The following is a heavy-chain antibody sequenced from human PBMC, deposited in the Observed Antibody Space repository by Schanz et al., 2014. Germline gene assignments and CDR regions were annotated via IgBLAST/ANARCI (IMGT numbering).Heavy chain of an antibody. CDR1: GFTFISYD. CDR2: ISHDGNNK. D-gene: IGHD3-10*01. Sequence: VQLVESGGGLVQPGGSLRLSCVASGFTFISYDIHWVRQAPGKGLEWAALISHDGNNKHYVDSVEGRFTISRDNSKSMLFLEMSSLRVEDTAVYYCVREENYPSFLGYYYYMDVWGKGTSVTVSS. V-gene: IGHV3-30*19. J-gene: IGHJ6*03. CDR3: VREENYPSFLGYYYYMDV.